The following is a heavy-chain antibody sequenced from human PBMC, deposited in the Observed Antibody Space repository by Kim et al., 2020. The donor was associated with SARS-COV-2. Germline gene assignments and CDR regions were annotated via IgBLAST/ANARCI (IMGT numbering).Heavy chain of an antibody. V-gene: IGHV3-23*01. J-gene: IGHJ4*02. D-gene: IGHD6-19*01. CDR3: ARDHDGYGSGWYYFDS. Sequence: SLKGRFTISRDNSKDTPYLQIKGLRAEDTAIYYCARDHDGYGSGWYYFDSWGQGTVVTVSS.